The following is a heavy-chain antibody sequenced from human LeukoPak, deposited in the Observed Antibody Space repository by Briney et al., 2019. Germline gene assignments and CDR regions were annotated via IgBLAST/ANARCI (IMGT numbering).Heavy chain of an antibody. CDR3: GGTMVWEVRGAVCY. D-gene: IGHD4/OR15-4a*01. J-gene: IGHJ4*02. V-gene: IGHV3-30*04. CDR1: GFTFSSYA. Sequence: PGGSLRLSCAASGFTFSSYAMHWVRQAPGKGLEWVAVISYDGSNKYYADSVKGRFTISRDNSKNTLYLQMNSLRAEDTVVYYYGGTMVWEVRGAVCYLGQ. CDR2: ISYDGSNK.